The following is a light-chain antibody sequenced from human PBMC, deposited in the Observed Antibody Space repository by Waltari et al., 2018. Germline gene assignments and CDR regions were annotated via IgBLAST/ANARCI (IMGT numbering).Light chain of an antibody. CDR3: QHYYYYPFT. CDR2: DIS. CDR1: QDINGA. V-gene: IGKV1-16*01. Sequence: DNQLTQSPSSLSASVGDRVTINCRASQDINGALAWFQHQPGNAPKTLIYDISTRQSGVPSRFGGSGSGTDFTLTIDSLQPDDFATYYCQHYYYYPFTFGGGTKVEVK. J-gene: IGKJ4*01.